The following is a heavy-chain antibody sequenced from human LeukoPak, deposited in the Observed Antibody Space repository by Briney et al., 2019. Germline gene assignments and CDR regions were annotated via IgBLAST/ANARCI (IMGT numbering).Heavy chain of an antibody. CDR3: VSSIPLLRSHYYYYGMDV. Sequence: SETLSLTCAVYGGSFSGYYWSWIRQPPGKGLEWIGEINHSGSTNYNPSLKSRVTISVDTSKNQFSLKLSSVTAADTAVYYCVSSIPLLRSHYYYYGMDVWGQGTTVTVSS. V-gene: IGHV4-34*01. D-gene: IGHD3-3*01. CDR1: GGSFSGYY. J-gene: IGHJ6*02. CDR2: INHSGST.